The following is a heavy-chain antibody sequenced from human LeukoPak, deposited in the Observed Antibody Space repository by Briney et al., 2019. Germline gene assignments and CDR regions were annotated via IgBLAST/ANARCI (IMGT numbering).Heavy chain of an antibody. D-gene: IGHD3-3*01. Sequence: PSETLSLTCTVSGGSISSSSYYWGWIRQPPGTGLEWIGSIYYSGSTYYNPSLKSRVTISVDTSKNQFSLKLSSVTAADTAVYYCARGCYDFWSGYYTGFDYWGQGTLVTVSS. CDR1: GGSISSSSYY. V-gene: IGHV4-39*07. J-gene: IGHJ4*02. CDR2: IYYSGST. CDR3: ARGCYDFWSGYYTGFDY.